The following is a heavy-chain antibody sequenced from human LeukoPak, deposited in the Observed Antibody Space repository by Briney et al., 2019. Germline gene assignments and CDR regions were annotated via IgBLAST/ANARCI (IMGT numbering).Heavy chain of an antibody. CDR2: FNPSGGST. V-gene: IGHV1-46*01. Sequence: ASVKVSCKASGYTFTSYYMHWVRQAPGQGLEWMGIFNPSGGSTSYAQKFQGRVTMTRDMSTSTVYMELSSLRSEDTAVYYCARGERITMVRSSEAWYFDLWGRGTLVTVSS. CDR1: GYTFTSYY. J-gene: IGHJ2*01. D-gene: IGHD3-10*01. CDR3: ARGERITMVRSSEAWYFDL.